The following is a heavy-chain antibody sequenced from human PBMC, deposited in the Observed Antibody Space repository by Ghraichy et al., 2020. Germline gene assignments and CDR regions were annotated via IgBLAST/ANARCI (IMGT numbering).Heavy chain of an antibody. CDR2: INPNSGGT. V-gene: IGHV1-2*02. D-gene: IGHD2-2*01. CDR1: GYTFTGYY. Sequence: ASVKVSCKASGYTFTGYYMHWVRQAPGQGLEWMGWINPNSGGTNYAQKFQGRVTMTRDTSISTAYMELNRLRSDDTAVYYCARVAANFRRVVVPAAIFNYWGQGTLVTVSS. J-gene: IGHJ4*02. CDR3: ARVAANFRRVVVPAAIFNY.